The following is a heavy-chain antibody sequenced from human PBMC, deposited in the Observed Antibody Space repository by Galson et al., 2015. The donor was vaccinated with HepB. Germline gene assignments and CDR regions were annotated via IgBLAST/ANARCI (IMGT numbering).Heavy chain of an antibody. CDR1: GFIFSSYW. V-gene: IGHV3-7*03. CDR2: INKDGSED. Sequence: SLRLSCATSGFIFSSYWLSWVRQAPGRGLEWVANINKDGSEDYYIDSVRGRFTISRDNATNSLYLQMDSLRAEDTALYYCMTDYKTYWGQGTLVTVSS. J-gene: IGHJ4*02. D-gene: IGHD4-11*01. CDR3: MTDYKTY.